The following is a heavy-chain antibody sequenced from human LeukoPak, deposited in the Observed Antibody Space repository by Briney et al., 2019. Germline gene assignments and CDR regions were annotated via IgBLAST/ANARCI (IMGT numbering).Heavy chain of an antibody. D-gene: IGHD5-24*01. CDR3: ARGRGDYYYYGMDV. V-gene: IGHV1-8*01. J-gene: IGHJ6*02. CDR1: GYTFTGYD. Sequence: GASVKVSCKASGYTFTGYDINWVRQATGQGLEWMGWMNPNSGNTGYAQKFQGRVTMTRNTSISTAYMELSSLRSEDTAVYYCARGRGDYYYYGMDVWGQGTTVTVSS. CDR2: MNPNSGNT.